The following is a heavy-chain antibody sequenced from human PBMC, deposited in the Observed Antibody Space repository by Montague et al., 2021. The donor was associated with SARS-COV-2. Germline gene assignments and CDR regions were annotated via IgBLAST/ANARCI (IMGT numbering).Heavy chain of an antibody. Sequence: SDTLSLTCSVSGDSISSSHYFWAWIRQPPGMGLEWIGSIYFTGKTYYHPSLKSRVTISIDTSKNHLSLRLSSVTAADSAVFYCERWGLNNAFDIWGLGTMSTISS. CDR1: GDSISSSHYF. CDR2: IYFTGKT. J-gene: IGHJ3*02. D-gene: IGHD1/OR15-1a*01. V-gene: IGHV4-39*02. CDR3: ERWGLNNAFDI.